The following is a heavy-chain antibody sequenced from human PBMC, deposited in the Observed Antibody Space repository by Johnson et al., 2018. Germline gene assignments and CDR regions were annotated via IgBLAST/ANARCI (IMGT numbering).Heavy chain of an antibody. CDR3: AREGLGELSSLMDV. CDR1: GGSISSYY. D-gene: IGHD3-16*02. Sequence: QVQLQESGPGLVKPSETLSLTCTVSGGSISSYYWSWIRQPPGKGLEWIGYIYYSGGTNYNPSLKSRVTLPVDTSKNQFSLMLSSVTAADTAVYYCAREGLGELSSLMDVWGKGTTVTVSS. V-gene: IGHV4-59*01. CDR2: IYYSGGT. J-gene: IGHJ6*03.